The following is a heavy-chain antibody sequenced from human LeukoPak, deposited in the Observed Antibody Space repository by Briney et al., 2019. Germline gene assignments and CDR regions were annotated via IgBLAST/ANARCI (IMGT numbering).Heavy chain of an antibody. Sequence: GGSLRLSCAASGFTFSSYSMNWVRQAPGKGLEWVGNIKQDGSEKYYVDSVKGRFTISRDNAMNSLYLDMNSLRVEDTAIYYCTRDFDPWGQGTLVTVSS. CDR2: IKQDGSEK. CDR1: GFTFSSYS. V-gene: IGHV3-7*01. J-gene: IGHJ5*02. CDR3: TRDFDP.